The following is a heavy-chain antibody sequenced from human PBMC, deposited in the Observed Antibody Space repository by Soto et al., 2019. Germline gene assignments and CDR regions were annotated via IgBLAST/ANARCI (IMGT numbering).Heavy chain of an antibody. Sequence: EVQLLASGGGLVQAGGSLRLSCVASGFSFNRFGMSWVRQAPGKGLEWVSALSASGDRTYYADSVKGRFTISRDNSKNTVYLDMTGLRAEDAAVYYCAIDLDIGIEPADPDYYYYGVDVWGQGATVTVSS. CDR1: GFSFNRFG. D-gene: IGHD2-2*03. J-gene: IGHJ6*02. CDR3: AIDLDIGIEPADPDYYYYGVDV. CDR2: LSASGDRT. V-gene: IGHV3-23*01.